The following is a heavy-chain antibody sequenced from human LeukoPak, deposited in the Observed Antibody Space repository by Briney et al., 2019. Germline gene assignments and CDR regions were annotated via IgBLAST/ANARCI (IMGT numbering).Heavy chain of an antibody. CDR1: GYTFTSSG. Sequence: ASVKVSCKASGYTFTSSGISWVRQAPGQGLEWMGWISAYNGNTNYAQKLQGRVTMTTDTSTSTAYMGLRSLRSDDTAVYYCARDAGYDYVWGSYRSDYWGQGTLVTVSS. D-gene: IGHD3-16*02. V-gene: IGHV1-18*01. CDR2: ISAYNGNT. J-gene: IGHJ4*02. CDR3: ARDAGYDYVWGSYRSDY.